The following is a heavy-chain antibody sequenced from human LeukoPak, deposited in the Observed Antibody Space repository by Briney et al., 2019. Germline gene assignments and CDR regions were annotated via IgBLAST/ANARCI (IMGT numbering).Heavy chain of an antibody. V-gene: IGHV3-48*03. D-gene: IGHD2-21*01. CDR3: ARERGVSHPFDY. CDR2: ISSSGSTI. CDR1: GFTFSSYE. J-gene: IGHJ4*02. Sequence: PGGSLRLSCAASGFTFSSYEMNWVRQAPGKGLGWVSYISSSGSTIYYADSVKGRFTISRDNARNTVYLQMNSLRAEDTAVYYCARERGVSHPFDYWGQGTLVTVSS.